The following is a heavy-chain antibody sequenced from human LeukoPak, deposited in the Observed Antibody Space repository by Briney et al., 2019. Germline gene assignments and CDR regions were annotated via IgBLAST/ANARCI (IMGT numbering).Heavy chain of an antibody. CDR2: VYPGDSDT. CDR1: RYSFTSYW. V-gene: IGHV5-51*01. Sequence: GESLKISCKGSRYSFTSYWIGWVRQMPGKGLEWMGIVYPGDSDTRYSPSFQGQVTISADKSISTAYLQWSSLKASDTAMYYCARWRLGYDSSGYIGYWGQGTLVTVSS. J-gene: IGHJ4*02. CDR3: ARWRLGYDSSGYIGY. D-gene: IGHD3-22*01.